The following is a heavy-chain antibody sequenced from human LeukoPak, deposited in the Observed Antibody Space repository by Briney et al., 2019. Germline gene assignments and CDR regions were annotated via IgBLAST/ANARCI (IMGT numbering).Heavy chain of an antibody. D-gene: IGHD6-19*01. J-gene: IGHJ4*02. Sequence: GGSLRLSCAASGFTSSSYGMSWVRQAPGKGLEWVSAISGSGGSTYYADSVKGRFTISRDNSKNTLYLQMNSLKTEDTAVYYCTTLTQGAWCWGQGTLVTVSS. CDR3: TTLTQGAWC. CDR2: ISGSGGST. CDR1: GFTSSSYG. V-gene: IGHV3-23*01.